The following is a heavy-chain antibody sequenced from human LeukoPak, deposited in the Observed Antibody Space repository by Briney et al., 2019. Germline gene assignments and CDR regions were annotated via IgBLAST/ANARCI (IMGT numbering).Heavy chain of an antibody. CDR3: ARDTGYNTFDY. V-gene: IGHV3-7*05. CDR2: IKEDGSDK. Sequence: GGSLRLSCAASGFTFTNYWMSWVRQAPGKGLEWVANIKEDGSDKYYVDSVKGRFTISRDNPKNSQYLQMNSLRAEDTAVYYCARDTGYNTFDYWGQGTLVTVSS. J-gene: IGHJ4*02. CDR1: GFTFTNYW. D-gene: IGHD5-24*01.